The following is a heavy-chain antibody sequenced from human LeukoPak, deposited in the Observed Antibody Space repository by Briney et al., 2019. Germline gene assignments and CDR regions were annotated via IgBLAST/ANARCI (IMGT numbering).Heavy chain of an antibody. CDR2: IRLRDGGT. CDR1: GFTYNTYY. Sequence: ASVKVSCKASGFTYNTYYLYWMRQAPGQGLEWMGWIRLRDGGTIYAQRFQDRFIMTTDPSTNTASMELRSLTSDDTAVYFCARADWVGSGHAGFYSDYWGQGTQVTVSS. V-gene: IGHV1-2*02. D-gene: IGHD5-12*01. J-gene: IGHJ4*02. CDR3: ARADWVGSGHAGFYSDY.